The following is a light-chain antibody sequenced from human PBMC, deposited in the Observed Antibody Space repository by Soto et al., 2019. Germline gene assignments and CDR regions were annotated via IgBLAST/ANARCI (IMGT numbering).Light chain of an antibody. CDR3: SSYTNIHTRAFV. CDR1: SGDIGSYNR. V-gene: IGLV2-14*01. Sequence: QSALTQPASVSGSPGQSITISCTGTSGDIGSYNRVSWYQQHPGKGPKLIIYEVTDRPSGVSNRFSGSKSGNTASLTISGLQAEEEAEYDWSSYTNIHTRAFVFGTGTKVTVL. CDR2: EVT. J-gene: IGLJ1*01.